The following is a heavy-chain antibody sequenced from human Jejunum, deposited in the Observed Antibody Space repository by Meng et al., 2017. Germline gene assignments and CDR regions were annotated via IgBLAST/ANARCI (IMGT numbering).Heavy chain of an antibody. CDR3: TRGTDRAKSGDY. D-gene: IGHD1-14*01. CDR2: IHPSGST. CDR1: VGSSSGFY. Sequence: QVQLRRWGAGLLTPSETLSLTCSVYVGSSSGFYLSWIRQPPGKGLEWIGEIHPSGSTDYNPSLKSRLTISLDTSKNQFSLSLNSATAADTGIYYCTRGTDRAKSGDYWGQGTLVTVSS. J-gene: IGHJ4*02. V-gene: IGHV4-34*01.